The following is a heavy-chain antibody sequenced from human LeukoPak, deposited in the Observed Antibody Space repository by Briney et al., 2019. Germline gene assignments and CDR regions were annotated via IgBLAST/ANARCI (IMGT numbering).Heavy chain of an antibody. J-gene: IGHJ6*03. V-gene: IGHV1-18*01. CDR1: GYTFTSYG. CDR2: ISAYNGNT. Sequence: ASVKVSCKASGYTFTSYGISWVRQAPGQGLEWMGWISAYNGNTNYAQKLQGRVTMTTDTSTSTAYMELRSLRSDDTAVYYCARAAGYSSSWYGYYYYYYMDVWGKGTRSPSP. CDR3: ARAAGYSSSWYGYYYYYYMDV. D-gene: IGHD6-13*01.